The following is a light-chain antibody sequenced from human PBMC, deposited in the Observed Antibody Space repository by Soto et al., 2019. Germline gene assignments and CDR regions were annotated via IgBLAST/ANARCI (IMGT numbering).Light chain of an antibody. Sequence: QAVVTQPPSVSGAPGQRVTISCTGSSSNIGAGYDVHWYQQLRGTAPKLLIYTNNNRPSGVPDRFSGSKSGTSASLAITGLQAEDEADYYCQSFDSSLVNYVFGTGTKVTVL. CDR3: QSFDSSLVNYV. CDR2: TNN. CDR1: SSNIGAGYD. V-gene: IGLV1-40*01. J-gene: IGLJ1*01.